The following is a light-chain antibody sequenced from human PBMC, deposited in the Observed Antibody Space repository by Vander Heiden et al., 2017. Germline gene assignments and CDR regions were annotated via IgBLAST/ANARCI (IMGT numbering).Light chain of an antibody. Sequence: EIVLTQYPATLSLSPGERATLSCRASQSVSSYLAWYQQKPGQAPRLLIYDASNRATGIPARFSGSGSGTDFTLTITSLEPEDFAIYYCQQRSKWLTFGGGTKVEIK. CDR3: QQRSKWLT. V-gene: IGKV3-11*01. CDR1: QSVSSY. CDR2: DAS. J-gene: IGKJ4*01.